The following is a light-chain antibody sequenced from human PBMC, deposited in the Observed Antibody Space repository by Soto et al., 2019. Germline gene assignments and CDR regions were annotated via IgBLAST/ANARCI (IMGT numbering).Light chain of an antibody. Sequence: EIVLTQSPGTLSLSPWERATLSCRASQSVDSHLVWYQQKPGQAPRLLIFGASNRATGIPARFSGSGSGTDFTLAINRLEPDDFAVYYCQQRNDWPITFGQGTRLEI. V-gene: IGKV3-11*01. CDR2: GAS. J-gene: IGKJ5*01. CDR3: QQRNDWPIT. CDR1: QSVDSH.